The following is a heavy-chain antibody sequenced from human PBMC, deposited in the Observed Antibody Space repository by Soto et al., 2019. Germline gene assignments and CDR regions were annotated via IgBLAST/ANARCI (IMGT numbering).Heavy chain of an antibody. Sequence: GGSLRLSCAASGFTFSSYGMHWVLQAPCKGLEWVAVISYDGSNKYYADSVKGRFTISRDNSKNTLYLQMNSLRAEDTAVYYCAKGRRTYSSSTFFDYWGQGTLVTVSS. CDR3: AKGRRTYSSSTFFDY. D-gene: IGHD6-6*01. V-gene: IGHV3-30*18. CDR2: ISYDGSNK. CDR1: GFTFSSYG. J-gene: IGHJ4*02.